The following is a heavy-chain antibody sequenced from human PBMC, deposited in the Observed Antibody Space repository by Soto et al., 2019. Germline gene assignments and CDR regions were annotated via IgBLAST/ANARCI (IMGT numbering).Heavy chain of an antibody. D-gene: IGHD2-15*01. J-gene: IGHJ4*02. CDR2: IYSHGDT. CDR1: GFTVSNNY. Sequence: EVRLVETGGDLIQPGGSLRLSCAVSGFTVSNNYMYWVRQPPGKGLEGVSLIYSHGDTRYAGSARGRFTVSRDNSKNTLYLQMNSLRSEDTAVYYCARKTDSGGNGGFWGQGTLVTVSS. V-gene: IGHV3-53*05. CDR3: ARKTDSGGNGGF.